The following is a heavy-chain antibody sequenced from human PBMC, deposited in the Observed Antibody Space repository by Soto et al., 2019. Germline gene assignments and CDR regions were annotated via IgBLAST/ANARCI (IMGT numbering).Heavy chain of an antibody. V-gene: IGHV3-53*01. J-gene: IGHJ3*02. CDR1: GVTVTSNY. CDR2: IYSGENA. Sequence: EVQLVQSGGGLVQPGGSLRLSCAGYGVTVTSNYMNWVRQAPGKGLEWVSVIYSGENAYYADSVAGRFTISRDNSKNTLYLQMNSLRVEVTAVYYCARDLDAFDTWGQGTTVIVSS. CDR3: ARDLDAFDT.